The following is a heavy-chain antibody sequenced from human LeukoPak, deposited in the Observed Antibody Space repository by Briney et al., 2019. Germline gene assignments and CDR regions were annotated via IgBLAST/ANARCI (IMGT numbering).Heavy chain of an antibody. J-gene: IGHJ4*02. CDR2: MNPNSGNT. CDR3: ARGGVVRGVITSDY. D-gene: IGHD3-10*01. CDR1: GYTFTSYD. V-gene: IGHV1-8*01. Sequence: ASVKVSCKASGYTFTSYDINWVRQATGQGLEWMGWMNPNSGNTGYAQKFQGRVTMTRNTSISTAYMELSSLRSEDTAVYYCARGGVVRGVITSDYWGQGTLVTVSS.